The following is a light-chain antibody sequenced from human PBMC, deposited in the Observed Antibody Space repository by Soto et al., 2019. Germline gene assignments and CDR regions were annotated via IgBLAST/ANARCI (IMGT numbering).Light chain of an antibody. CDR3: QQRSDWPVT. V-gene: IGKV3-11*01. CDR1: QSVSGY. J-gene: IGKJ3*01. CDR2: DAS. Sequence: EIVLTQSPATLSLSPGERVTLSCRASQSVSGYLAWYQQKPGQAPRLLIYDASKRATGIPPRFSGRGSGTDFTLTISSLEPEDFAVYYCQQRSDWPVTFGPGTTVDFK.